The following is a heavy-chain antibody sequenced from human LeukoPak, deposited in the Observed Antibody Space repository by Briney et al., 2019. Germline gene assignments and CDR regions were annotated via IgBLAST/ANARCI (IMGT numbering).Heavy chain of an antibody. V-gene: IGHV3-30*02. CDR1: GFTFSSYG. J-gene: IGHJ4*02. CDR3: AKEYSGYDYAFDY. CDR2: IRYDGSNK. D-gene: IGHD5-12*01. Sequence: SGGSLRLSCAASGFTFSSYGMHWVRQAPGKGLEWVAFIRYDGSNKYYADSVKGRFTISRDNSKNPLYLQMNSLRAEDTAVYYCAKEYSGYDYAFDYWGQGTLVTVSS.